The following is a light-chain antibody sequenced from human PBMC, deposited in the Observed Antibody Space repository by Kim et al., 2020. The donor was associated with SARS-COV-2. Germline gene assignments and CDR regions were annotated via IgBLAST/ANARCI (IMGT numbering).Light chain of an antibody. CDR3: AAWDDSLNGVV. J-gene: IGLJ2*01. V-gene: IGLV1-36*01. CDR2: SDD. Sequence: QMLTIACSGSSSDVGNNAVTWYRQIPGQAPQLLFYSDDLPPAGVSDQFSGSKSGPSPSLAIRGVHSKDEVYYFCAAWDDSLNGVVFGGGTQRTVL. CDR1: SSDVGNNA.